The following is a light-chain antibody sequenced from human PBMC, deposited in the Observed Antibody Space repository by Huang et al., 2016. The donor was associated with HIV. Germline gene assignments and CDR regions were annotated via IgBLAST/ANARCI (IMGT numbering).Light chain of an antibody. V-gene: IGKV3-15*01. CDR3: QQYNDWPRS. Sequence: EIVMTQSPGTLSVATGERATLSCRASQNINTHLAWFQQTPGQAPRLLIYAASTRTAGCPARFSGSGSRTEFTLTISSLQSEDIAVYYCQQYNDWPRSFGQGTKVEIK. CDR2: AAS. CDR1: QNINTH. J-gene: IGKJ1*01.